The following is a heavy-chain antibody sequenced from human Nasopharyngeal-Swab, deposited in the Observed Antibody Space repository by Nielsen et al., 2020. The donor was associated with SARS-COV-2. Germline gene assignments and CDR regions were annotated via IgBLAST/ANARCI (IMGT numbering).Heavy chain of an antibody. CDR2: ISYDGSNK. Sequence: LSLTCAASGFTFSSYGMHWVRQAPGKGLEWVAVISYDGSNKYYADSVKGRFTISRDNPKNTLYLQMNGLRAEDTAVYYCAKGVRGVIIAFDIWGQGTMVTVSS. V-gene: IGHV3-30*18. D-gene: IGHD3-10*01. CDR1: GFTFSSYG. CDR3: AKGVRGVIIAFDI. J-gene: IGHJ3*02.